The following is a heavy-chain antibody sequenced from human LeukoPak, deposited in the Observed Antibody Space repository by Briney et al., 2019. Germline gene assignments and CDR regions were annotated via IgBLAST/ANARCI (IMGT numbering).Heavy chain of an antibody. Sequence: SETLSLTCSVSDGSVSSSYYHWDWIRLPPGKGLEWIGSFYYGGITYYNPSLKSRVTISVDTSKNQFSLKLTSVTATDTALYYCGRFRWRGRGLWGQGTLVTVSS. CDR1: DGSVSSSYYH. V-gene: IGHV4-39*01. J-gene: IGHJ4*02. CDR3: GRFRWRGRGL. D-gene: IGHD4-23*01. CDR2: FYYGGIT.